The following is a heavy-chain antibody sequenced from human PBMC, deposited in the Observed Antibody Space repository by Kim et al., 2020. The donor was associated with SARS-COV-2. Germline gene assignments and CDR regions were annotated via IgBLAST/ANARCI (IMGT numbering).Heavy chain of an antibody. CDR1: GGSISSGGYY. CDR2: IYYSGST. D-gene: IGHD3-3*01. J-gene: IGHJ4*02. Sequence: SETLSLTCTVSGGSISSGGYYWSWIRQHPGKGLEWIGYIYYSGSTYYNPSLKSRVTISVDTSKNQFSLKLSSVTAADTAVYYCARLDHSYFDYWGQGTLVTVSS. V-gene: IGHV4-31*03. CDR3: ARLDHSYFDY.